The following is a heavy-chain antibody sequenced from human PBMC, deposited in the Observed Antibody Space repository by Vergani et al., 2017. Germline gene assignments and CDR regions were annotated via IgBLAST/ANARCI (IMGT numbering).Heavy chain of an antibody. J-gene: IGHJ5*02. CDR2: IWYDGSNK. V-gene: IGHV3-33*06. CDR1: GFTFSSYG. D-gene: IGHD1-14*01. Sequence: QVQLVESGGGVVQPGRSLRLSCAASGFTFSSYGMHWVRQAPGKGREWVAVIWYDGSNKYYADSVTGRFTISRDNSKNTLYLQMNSLRAEDTAVYYCAKDRGALTGFDPWGQGTLVTVSS. CDR3: AKDRGALTGFDP.